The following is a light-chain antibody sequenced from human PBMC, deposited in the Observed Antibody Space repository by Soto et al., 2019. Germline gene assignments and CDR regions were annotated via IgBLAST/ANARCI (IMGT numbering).Light chain of an antibody. CDR1: QSVSSSY. J-gene: IGKJ1*01. V-gene: IGKV3-20*01. CDR2: GAS. CDR3: KQYGSSPWT. Sequence: EIVLTQSPGTLSLSPGERATLSCRASQSVSSSYLAWYQQKPGQAPRPLIYGASSRAIGIPDRFSGSGFGTDFTLTISGLEPEYFAVYYCKQYGSSPWTFGQGTKLEIK.